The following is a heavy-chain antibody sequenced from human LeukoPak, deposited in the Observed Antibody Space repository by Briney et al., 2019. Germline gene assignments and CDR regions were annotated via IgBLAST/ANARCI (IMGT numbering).Heavy chain of an antibody. CDR1: GFILRNYG. CDR3: ATSSPDVVIDS. J-gene: IGHJ4*02. Sequence: GGSRRLSCATSGFILRNYGMHWVRQAPGKGLEWVAIIYYDGRIKYYADSVQGRFTISKDNSNNMLYLQMNSLRAEDTAVYYCATSSPDVVIDSWGQGTLVIVSS. V-gene: IGHV3-33*01. CDR2: IYYDGRIK.